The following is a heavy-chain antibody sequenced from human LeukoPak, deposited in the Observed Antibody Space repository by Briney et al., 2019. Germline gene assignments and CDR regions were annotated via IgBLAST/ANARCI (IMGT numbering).Heavy chain of an antibody. CDR2: IYHSGST. CDR3: ARDCSGGSCYSFWFDP. Sequence: PSETLSLTCTVSGYSISSGYYWGWIRQPPGKGLEWIGSIYHSGSTYYSPSLKSRVTISVDTSKNQFSLKLSSVTAADTAVYYCARDCSGGSCYSFWFDPWGQGTLVTVSS. CDR1: GYSISSGYY. J-gene: IGHJ5*02. V-gene: IGHV4-38-2*02. D-gene: IGHD2-15*01.